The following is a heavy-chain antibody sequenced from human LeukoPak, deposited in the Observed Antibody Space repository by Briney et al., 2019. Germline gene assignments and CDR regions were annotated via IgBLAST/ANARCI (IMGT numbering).Heavy chain of an antibody. V-gene: IGHV4-31*03. Sequence: SETLSLTCTVSGDSITPGDFYWSWIRQHPRKGLEWIALLYYSGSTYYSPSLKSRVTISVDTSQNQFSLKMTSVTAADTAVYYCARTDYSDFHFDYWGQGDLVAVSS. D-gene: IGHD4-11*01. J-gene: IGHJ4*02. CDR1: GDSITPGDFY. CDR2: LYYSGST. CDR3: ARTDYSDFHFDY.